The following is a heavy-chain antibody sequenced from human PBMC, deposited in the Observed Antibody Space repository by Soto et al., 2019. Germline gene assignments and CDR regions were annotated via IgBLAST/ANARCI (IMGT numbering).Heavy chain of an antibody. CDR1: GGTFSSYA. CDR3: ARSQSGVTRMYYYYGMDV. Sequence: GASVKVSCKASGGTFSSYAISWVRQAPGQGLEWMGGIIPIFGTANYAQKFQGRVTITADKSTSTAYMELSSLRSEDTAVYYCARSQSGVTRMYYYYGMDVWGQGTTVTVSS. CDR2: IIPIFGTA. J-gene: IGHJ6*02. V-gene: IGHV1-69*06. D-gene: IGHD3-10*01.